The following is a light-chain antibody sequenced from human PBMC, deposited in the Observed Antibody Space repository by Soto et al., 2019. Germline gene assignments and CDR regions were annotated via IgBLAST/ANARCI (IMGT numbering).Light chain of an antibody. J-gene: IGKJ1*01. CDR1: QSVSSNY. V-gene: IGKV3-20*01. CDR3: QQYGSSGT. Sequence: EIVLTLSPATLSLSPGDRATLSCGASQSVSSNYIAWYQQKPGQAPRLLIYGASNRATGIPDRFSGSGSGTDFTLTISRLEPEDFAVYYCQQYGSSGTFGQGTKVDIK. CDR2: GAS.